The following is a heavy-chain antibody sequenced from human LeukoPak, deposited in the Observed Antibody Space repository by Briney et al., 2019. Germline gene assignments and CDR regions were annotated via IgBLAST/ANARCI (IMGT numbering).Heavy chain of an antibody. CDR3: ARAFTLHSGSYLFDP. V-gene: IGHV3-23*01. CDR2: ISGGDGST. Sequence: GGSLRLSCAASGFTFSSYAMSWVRQAPGTGLEWVSTISGGDGSTDYADSVKGRFTISRDNSKNTLYLQMNSLRAEDTAVYYCARAFTLHSGSYLFDPWGQGTLVAVSS. J-gene: IGHJ5*02. D-gene: IGHD1-26*01. CDR1: GFTFSSYA.